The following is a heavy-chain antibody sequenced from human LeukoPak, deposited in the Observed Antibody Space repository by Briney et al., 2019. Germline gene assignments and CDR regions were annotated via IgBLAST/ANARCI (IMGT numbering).Heavy chain of an antibody. CDR2: INPNSGGT. Sequence: ASVKVSCKASGYTFTGYYMHWVRQAPGQGLEWMGWINPNSGGTNHAQKFQGRVTMTRDTSISTAYMELGRLRSDDTAVYYCARAHYGSGSYYDTTINWFDPWGQGTLVTVSS. CDR3: ARAHYGSGSYYDTTINWFDP. V-gene: IGHV1-2*02. D-gene: IGHD3-10*01. J-gene: IGHJ5*02. CDR1: GYTFTGYY.